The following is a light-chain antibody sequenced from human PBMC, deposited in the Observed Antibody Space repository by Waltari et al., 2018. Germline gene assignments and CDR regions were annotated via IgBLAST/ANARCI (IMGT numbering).Light chain of an antibody. V-gene: IGKV6-21*02. Sequence: IMLTQSPEFQSVTPREKVIITCRARQSSGNSLHWYQQKPDQSPKLLIKYASQSISGVPSRFSGSGFGTDFTLTIDSLEAEDSATYYCHQSSSFPLTFGGGTKVEFK. CDR1: QSSGNS. CDR2: YAS. CDR3: HQSSSFPLT. J-gene: IGKJ4*01.